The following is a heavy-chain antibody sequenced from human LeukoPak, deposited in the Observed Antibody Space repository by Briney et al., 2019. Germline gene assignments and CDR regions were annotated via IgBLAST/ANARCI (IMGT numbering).Heavy chain of an antibody. Sequence: SETLSLTCTVSGASISSYYWSWLRQPPGKGLEWIGYIYTSGSTNYNPSLKSRVTISVDTSKNQFSLKLSSVTAADTAVYYCARLCDWNYVDYWGQGTLVTVSS. CDR1: GASISSYY. D-gene: IGHD1-1*01. J-gene: IGHJ4*02. CDR3: ARLCDWNYVDY. V-gene: IGHV4-4*09. CDR2: IYTSGST.